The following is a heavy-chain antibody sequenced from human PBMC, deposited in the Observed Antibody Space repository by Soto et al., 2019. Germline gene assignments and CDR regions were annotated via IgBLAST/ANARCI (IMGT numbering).Heavy chain of an antibody. Sequence: PGGSLRLSCVASGFNLSHPWMTWVRQAAGKGLEWVGRIKSKTDGGTADYAAPVKGSANIQRDDSKNTVYLQMNSLKTEDTAVYYCTTGIYYDILTGYHNVAYWGQGALVTVSS. CDR2: IKSKTDGGTA. CDR3: TTGIYYDILTGYHNVAY. J-gene: IGHJ4*02. V-gene: IGHV3-15*01. CDR1: GFNLSHPW. D-gene: IGHD3-9*01.